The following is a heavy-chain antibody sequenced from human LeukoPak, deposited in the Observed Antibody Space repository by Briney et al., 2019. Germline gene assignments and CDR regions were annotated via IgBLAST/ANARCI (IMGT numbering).Heavy chain of an antibody. Sequence: PSQTLSLTCAVSGGSISSGGYSWSWIRQPPGKGLEWIGYIYHSGITYYNPALKSRVTISVDRSKTQFSLKLSSVTAADTAVYYCARGAYCSSTSCTYNWFDPWGQGTLVTVSS. D-gene: IGHD2-2*01. V-gene: IGHV4-30-2*01. CDR2: IYHSGIT. CDR1: GGSISSGGYS. CDR3: ARGAYCSSTSCTYNWFDP. J-gene: IGHJ5*02.